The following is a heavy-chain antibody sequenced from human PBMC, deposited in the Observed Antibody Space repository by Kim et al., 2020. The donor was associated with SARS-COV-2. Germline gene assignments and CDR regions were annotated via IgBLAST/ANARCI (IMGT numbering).Heavy chain of an antibody. CDR1: GGSISSSSYY. V-gene: IGHV4-39*01. CDR2: IYYSGST. Sequence: SETLSLTCTVSGGSISSSSYYWGWIRQPPGKGLEWIGSIYYSGSTYYNPSLKSRVTISVDTSKNQFSLKLSSVTAADTAVYYCASPVVPAAIRRRVWNYYYGMDVWGQGTTVTVSS. J-gene: IGHJ6*02. CDR3: ASPVVPAAIRRRVWNYYYGMDV. D-gene: IGHD2-2*01.